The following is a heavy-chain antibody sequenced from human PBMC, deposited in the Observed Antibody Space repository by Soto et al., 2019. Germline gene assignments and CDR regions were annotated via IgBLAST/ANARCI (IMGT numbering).Heavy chain of an antibody. D-gene: IGHD2-21*02. J-gene: IGHJ5*02. CDR3: AREGGLAYCGGDCLYNWFDP. CDR2: RSYSGST. CDR1: GGSISSGDYY. V-gene: IGHV4-31*03. Sequence: QVQLQESGPGLVKPSQTLSLTCTVSGGSISSGDYYWSWVRQHPGKGLEWIGYRSYSGSTYYNPSLKSRVTIVVDTSRKQFSLRLSSVTAADTAVYYCAREGGLAYCGGDCLYNWFDPWGQGTLVTVSS.